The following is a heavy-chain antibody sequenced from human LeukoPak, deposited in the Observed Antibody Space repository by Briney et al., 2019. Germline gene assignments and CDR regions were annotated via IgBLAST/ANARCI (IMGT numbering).Heavy chain of an antibody. CDR1: GFTFNIFG. V-gene: IGHV3-33*06. Sequence: PGGSLRLSCAASGFTFNIFGMHWVRQVPGNGLEWLAVLWADGNTAHYADSVKGRFTISRDSSENKLYLQMNRLRSEDTAVYYCVKESAADATFHFDYWGHGTLVTVSS. J-gene: IGHJ4*01. D-gene: IGHD6-13*01. CDR2: LWADGNTA. CDR3: VKESAADATFHFDY.